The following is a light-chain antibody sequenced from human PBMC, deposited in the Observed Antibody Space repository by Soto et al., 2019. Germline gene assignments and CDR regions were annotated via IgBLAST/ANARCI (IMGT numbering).Light chain of an antibody. CDR3: GSYKGSIPYV. CDR1: TSDVGGYNY. J-gene: IGLJ1*01. V-gene: IGLV2-14*01. CDR2: EVT. Sequence: QSVLTQPASVSGSLGQSITISCTGSTSDVGGYNYVSWYQQHPGKAPILMIYEVTNRPSGVSNRFSGSKSGNTASLTISGLQVEDEAEYYCGSYKGSIPYVFGTGTKVTVL.